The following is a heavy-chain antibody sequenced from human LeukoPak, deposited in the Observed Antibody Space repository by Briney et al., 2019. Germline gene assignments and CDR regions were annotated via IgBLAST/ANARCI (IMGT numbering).Heavy chain of an antibody. J-gene: IGHJ5*02. CDR1: GGTFSSYA. V-gene: IGHV1-69*05. CDR2: IIPIFGTA. Sequence: SVRVSCKASGGTFSSYAISWVRQAPGQGLEWMGGIIPIFGTANYAQKFQGRVTITTDESTSTAYMELSSLRSEDTAVYYCASRAGGPAAIGFDPWGQGTLVTVSS. CDR3: ASRAGGPAAIGFDP. D-gene: IGHD2-2*01.